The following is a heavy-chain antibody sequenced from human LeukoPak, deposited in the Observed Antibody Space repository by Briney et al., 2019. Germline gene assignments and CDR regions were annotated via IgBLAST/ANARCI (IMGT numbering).Heavy chain of an antibody. CDR1: GGSISSYY. D-gene: IGHD2-2*01. CDR3: ARGVPAALNWFDP. Sequence: SETLSLTCTVSGGSISSYYWSWIRQPAGKGLEWIGRIYTSGSTNYNPSLKSRVTISVDKSKNQFPLKLSSVTAADTAVYYCARGVPAALNWFDPWGQGTLVTVSS. J-gene: IGHJ5*02. V-gene: IGHV4-4*07. CDR2: IYTSGST.